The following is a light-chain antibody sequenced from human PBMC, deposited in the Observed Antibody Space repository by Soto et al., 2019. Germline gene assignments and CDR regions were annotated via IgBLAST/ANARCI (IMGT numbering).Light chain of an antibody. Sequence: EIVLTQSPGTLSLSPGERATLSCRASQSVSSNYLAWYRQKPGQAPRLLIYGVSSRAAGCPDRISASGSGTDLTLTISRLEPEYFAVYYCQRCDSSPLLTFGGGSRVEIK. V-gene: IGKV3-20*01. CDR2: GVS. J-gene: IGKJ4*02. CDR1: QSVSSNY. CDR3: QRCDSSPLLT.